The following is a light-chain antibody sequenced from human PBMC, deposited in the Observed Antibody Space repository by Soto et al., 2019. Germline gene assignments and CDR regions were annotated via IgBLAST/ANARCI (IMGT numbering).Light chain of an antibody. CDR2: DVN. CDR3: SSFTISRNTVI. Sequence: QSALTQPASVSGSPGQSITISCTGTSSDVDGYNYVSWYQYHPGKAPKLMIYDVNNRPSGVSNRFSGSKSGNTASLTISGLQAEDEADYYCSSFTISRNTVIVGGGTQLTV. CDR1: SSDVDGYNY. J-gene: IGLJ2*01. V-gene: IGLV2-14*01.